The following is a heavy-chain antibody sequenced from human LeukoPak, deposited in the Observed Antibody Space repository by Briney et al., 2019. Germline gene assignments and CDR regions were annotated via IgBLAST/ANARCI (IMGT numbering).Heavy chain of an antibody. J-gene: IGHJ6*02. V-gene: IGHV3-48*01. D-gene: IGHD3-10*01. CDR1: GFSFIDYS. CDR3: AISGQPYGLHV. Sequence: GGSLRLSCAASGFSFIDYSMNWVRQAPGKGLEWLSYVSSSTGAIYYADSVKGRFSLSKDNARNSLFLQMNSLRVEDTAVYYCAISGQPYGLHVWRRGTTVTVSS. CDR2: VSSSTGAI.